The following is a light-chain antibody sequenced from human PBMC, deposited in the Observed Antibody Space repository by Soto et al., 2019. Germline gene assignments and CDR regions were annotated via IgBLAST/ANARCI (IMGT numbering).Light chain of an antibody. V-gene: IGLV2-23*01. CDR1: SSDVGSYNL. Sequence: QSVLTQPASVSGSPGQSITISCTGTSSDVGSYNLVSWYQQHPGKAPKLMTFESNKRPSGVSNRFSGSKSGNAASLTISGLQAEDEADYYCCSYEGSDTPYVFGTGTKVTVL. J-gene: IGLJ1*01. CDR2: ESN. CDR3: CSYEGSDTPYV.